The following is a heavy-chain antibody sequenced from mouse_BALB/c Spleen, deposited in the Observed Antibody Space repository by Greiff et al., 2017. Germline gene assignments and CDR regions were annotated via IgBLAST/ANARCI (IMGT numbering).Heavy chain of an antibody. CDR3: ARHNWAYDDMDY. D-gene: IGHD4-1*01. Sequence: EVQGVESGGGLVKPGGSLKLSCAASGFAFSSYDMSWVRQTPEKRLEWVAYISSGGGSTYYPDTVKGRFTISRDNAKNTLYLQMSSLKSEDTAMYYCARHNWAYDDMDYWGQGTTVTVSS. CDR2: ISSGGGST. CDR1: GFAFSSYD. J-gene: IGHJ4*01. V-gene: IGHV5-12-1*01.